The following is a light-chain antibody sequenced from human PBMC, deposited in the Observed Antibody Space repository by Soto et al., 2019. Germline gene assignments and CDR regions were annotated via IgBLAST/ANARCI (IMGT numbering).Light chain of an antibody. CDR2: GAS. CDR3: QQYGSSPQT. CDR1: QSVSSSY. Sequence: EIVFTQSPGTLSLSPGERATLSCRASQSVSSSYLAWYQQKPGQAPRLLIYGASSRETGIPDRFSGSGAGTEFTLTISRLEPEDFAVYYCQQYGSSPQTFGQGTQVDIK. J-gene: IGKJ1*01. V-gene: IGKV3-20*01.